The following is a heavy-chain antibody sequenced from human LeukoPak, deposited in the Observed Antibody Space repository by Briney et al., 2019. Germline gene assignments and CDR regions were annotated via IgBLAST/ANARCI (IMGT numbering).Heavy chain of an antibody. CDR3: ARQAPYGDSTKFFDY. V-gene: IGHV3-21*01. Sequence: PGGSLRLSCAASGFTFSSYSMNWVRQAPGKGLEWVSSISSSSSYKYYADSVKGRFTISRDNAKNSLYLQMNSLRAEDTAVYYCARQAPYGDSTKFFDYWGQGTLVTVSS. CDR2: ISSSSSYK. D-gene: IGHD4-17*01. CDR1: GFTFSSYS. J-gene: IGHJ4*02.